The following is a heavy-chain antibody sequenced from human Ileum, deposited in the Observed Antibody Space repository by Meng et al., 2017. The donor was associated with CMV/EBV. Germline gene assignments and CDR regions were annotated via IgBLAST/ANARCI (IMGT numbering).Heavy chain of an antibody. Sequence: TCPVSGDSIRSDIWWSWVRQPPGKGLEWIGEVYHRRDTNYNPSLKSRVDISVDKSKNQFYLSLFSVTAADTAVYYCGRDQGRELINHWGQGTLVTVSS. V-gene: IGHV4-4*02. D-gene: IGHD1-7*01. CDR3: GRDQGRELINH. CDR1: GDSIRSDIW. J-gene: IGHJ4*02. CDR2: VYHRRDT.